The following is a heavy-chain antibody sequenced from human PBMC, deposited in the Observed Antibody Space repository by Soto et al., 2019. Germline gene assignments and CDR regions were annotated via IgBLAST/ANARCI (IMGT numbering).Heavy chain of an antibody. CDR3: ARDRDAFDI. CDR1: GFTFSSYG. Sequence: QVQLVESGGGVVQPGRSLRLSCAASGFTFSSYGMHWVRQAPGKGLEWVAVIWYDGSNKFYADSVKGRFTISRDNSKNTLYLQMNSLRAEDTAVYYCARDRDAFDIWGQGTMVTVSS. J-gene: IGHJ3*02. V-gene: IGHV3-33*01. CDR2: IWYDGSNK.